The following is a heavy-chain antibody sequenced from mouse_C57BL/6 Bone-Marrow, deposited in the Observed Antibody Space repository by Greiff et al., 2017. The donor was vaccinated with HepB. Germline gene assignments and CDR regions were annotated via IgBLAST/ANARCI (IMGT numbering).Heavy chain of an antibody. CDR3: ARSYGLTGAY. D-gene: IGHD3-1*01. V-gene: IGHV14-2*01. CDR1: GFNIKDYY. CDR2: IDPEDGET. Sequence: EVQLQESGAELVKPGASVKLSCTASGFNIKDYYMHWVKQRTEQGLEWIGRIDPEDGETKYAPKFQSKATITADTSSNTAYLHLSSLTSEDTAVYYSARSYGLTGAYWGQGTTLTVSS. J-gene: IGHJ2*01.